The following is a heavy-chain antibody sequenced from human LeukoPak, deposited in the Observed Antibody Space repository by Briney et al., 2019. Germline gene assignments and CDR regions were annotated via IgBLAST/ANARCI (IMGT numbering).Heavy chain of an antibody. Sequence: ASVKVSCKASGYTFTGYYMHWVRQAPGQGLEWMGWINLNSGGTNYAQKFQGRVTMTRDTSISTAYMELSRLRSDDTAVYYCARVSPARYYDFWSGYSDYWGQGTLVTVSS. CDR1: GYTFTGYY. CDR2: INLNSGGT. D-gene: IGHD3-3*01. CDR3: ARVSPARYYDFWSGYSDY. J-gene: IGHJ4*02. V-gene: IGHV1-2*02.